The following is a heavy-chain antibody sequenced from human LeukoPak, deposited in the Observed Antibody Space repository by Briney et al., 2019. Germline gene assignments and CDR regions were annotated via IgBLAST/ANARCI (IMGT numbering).Heavy chain of an antibody. J-gene: IGHJ2*01. V-gene: IGHV1-69*04. CDR1: GGTFGNFA. Sequence: ASVKVSRKASGGTFGNFAISWVRQAPGQGLEWMGRITPSLNIADYTQRFQDRVTITADTSTSTVYMELSSLRSEDTAVYYCARGNGDYGGRLGGYFDLWGRGTLVTVSS. CDR2: ITPSLNIA. CDR3: ARGNGDYGGRLGGYFDL. D-gene: IGHD4-17*01.